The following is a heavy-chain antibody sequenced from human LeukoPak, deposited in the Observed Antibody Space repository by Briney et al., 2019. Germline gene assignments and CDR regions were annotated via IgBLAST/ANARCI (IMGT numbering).Heavy chain of an antibody. Sequence: PSETLSLTCTVSGGSLSNFYWTWIRQPPGKGLEWIGSIYYIGSTNYNPSLKSRVTISLDTSSDQFSLKLTSVTAADAAVYYCARQELLVGYHYYIDVWGKGTTVTVSS. CDR2: IYYIGST. CDR3: ARQELLVGYHYYIDV. D-gene: IGHD1-7*01. CDR1: GGSLSNFY. J-gene: IGHJ6*03. V-gene: IGHV4-59*13.